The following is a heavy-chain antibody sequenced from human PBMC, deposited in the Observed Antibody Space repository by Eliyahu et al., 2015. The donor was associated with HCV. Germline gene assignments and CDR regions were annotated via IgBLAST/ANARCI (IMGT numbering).Heavy chain of an antibody. CDR3: VQSQYSVSWSVPSSRTIAAPFHH. Sequence: QITLMQSGPTLLKPTQTLTLTCHFSGFSXXXNGXGVGXIRQPPGRALEWLALVYWNDDKYFNSSLETRLTIKKDTSINQVVLQMSNMDPVDTATYYCVQSQYSVSWSVPSSRTIAAPFHHWGHGSLVIVSS. V-gene: IGHV2-5*01. CDR2: VYWNDDK. J-gene: IGHJ1*01. CDR1: GFSXXXNGXG. D-gene: IGHD6-13*01.